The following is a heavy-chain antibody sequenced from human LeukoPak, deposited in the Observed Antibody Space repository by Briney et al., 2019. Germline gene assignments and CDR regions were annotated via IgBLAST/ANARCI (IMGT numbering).Heavy chain of an antibody. D-gene: IGHD2-21*02. CDR1: GGSFSGYY. Sequence: SETLSLTCAVYGGSFSGYYWSWIRQPPGKGLEWLGEINHSGSTNYNPSLKSRVTISVDTSKNQFSLKLSSVTAADTAVYYCARTAGGDYPFYYYYGMDVWGQGTTVAVSS. CDR3: ARTAGGDYPFYYYYGMDV. V-gene: IGHV4-34*01. J-gene: IGHJ6*02. CDR2: INHSGST.